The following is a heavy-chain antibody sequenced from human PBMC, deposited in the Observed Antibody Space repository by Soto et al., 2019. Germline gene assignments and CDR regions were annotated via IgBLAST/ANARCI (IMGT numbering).Heavy chain of an antibody. D-gene: IGHD2-8*01. J-gene: IGHJ4*02. CDR2: IGPSSSYT. CDR3: ARVVRLMLYSDY. Sequence: GSLRLSCAASGFTFSDYYMSWIRQAPGKGLEWVSYIGPSSSYTNYADSVKGRFTISRDNTKNSLYLQMNSLRAEDTAVYYCARVVRLMLYSDYWGQGTLVTVSS. CDR1: GFTFSDYY. V-gene: IGHV3-11*06.